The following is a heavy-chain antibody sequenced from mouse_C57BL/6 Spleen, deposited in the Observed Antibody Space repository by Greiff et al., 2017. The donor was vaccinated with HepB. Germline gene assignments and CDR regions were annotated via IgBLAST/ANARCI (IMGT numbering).Heavy chain of an antibody. Sequence: VQLKESGPELVKPGASVKISCKASGYSFTDYNMNWVKQSNGKSLEWIGVINPNYGTTSYNQKFKGKATLTVDQSSSTAYMQLNSLTSEDSAVYYWARSPITTVVGPYAMDYWGQGTSVTVSS. CDR1: GYSFTDYN. D-gene: IGHD1-1*01. V-gene: IGHV1-39*01. J-gene: IGHJ4*01. CDR2: INPNYGTT. CDR3: ARSPITTVVGPYAMDY.